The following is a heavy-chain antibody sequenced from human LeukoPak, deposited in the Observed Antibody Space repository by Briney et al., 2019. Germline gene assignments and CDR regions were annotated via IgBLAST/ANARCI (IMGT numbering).Heavy chain of an antibody. CDR2: IIPIFGTA. CDR3: ARDECSGGSCYSPRRDYYYYGMDV. Sequence: SVKVSCKASGGTFSSYAIGWVRQAPGQGLEWMGGIIPIFGTANYAQKFQGRVTITADKSTSTAYMELSSLRSEDTAVYYCARDECSGGSCYSPRRDYYYYGMDVWGQGTTVTVSS. J-gene: IGHJ6*02. V-gene: IGHV1-69*06. CDR1: GGTFSSYA. D-gene: IGHD2-15*01.